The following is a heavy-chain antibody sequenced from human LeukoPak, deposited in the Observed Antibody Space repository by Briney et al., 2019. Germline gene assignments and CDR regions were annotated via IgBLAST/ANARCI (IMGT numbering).Heavy chain of an antibody. J-gene: IGHJ4*02. V-gene: IGHV1-3*01. Sequence: ASVKVSCKASGYTFTSYAMHWVRQAPGQRREWMGGINAGNGNTKYSQKFQGRVTITRDTSASTAYMELSSLRSEDTAVYYCARVTYYYDSSGYYFFDYWGQGTLVTVSS. CDR2: INAGNGNT. CDR3: ARVTYYYDSSGYYFFDY. CDR1: GYTFTSYA. D-gene: IGHD3-22*01.